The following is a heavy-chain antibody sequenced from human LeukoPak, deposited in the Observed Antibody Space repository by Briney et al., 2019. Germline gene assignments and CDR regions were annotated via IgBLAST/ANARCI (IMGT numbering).Heavy chain of an antibody. CDR2: IIPIFGTA. Sequence: ASVKVSCKASGGTFSSYSMRWVRQAPGQGLEWMGMIIPIFGTANYAQKFQGRVTITADKSTSTAYMELSSLRSEDTAVYYCARASTYTVTTTYYYYMDVWGKGTTVTVSS. V-gene: IGHV1-69*06. CDR3: ARASTYTVTTTYYYYMDV. CDR1: GGTFSSYS. J-gene: IGHJ6*03. D-gene: IGHD4-17*01.